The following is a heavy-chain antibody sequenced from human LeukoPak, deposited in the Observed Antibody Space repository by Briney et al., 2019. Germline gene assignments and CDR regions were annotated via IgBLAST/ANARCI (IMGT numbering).Heavy chain of an antibody. CDR2: MNPNSGNT. CDR1: GYTFTSYD. V-gene: IGHV1-8*01. J-gene: IGHJ4*02. D-gene: IGHD3-9*01. Sequence: ASVKVSCKASGYTFTSYDINWVRQATGQGLEWMGWMNPNSGNTGYAQKFQGRVTITRNTSISTAYMELSSLRSEDTAVYYCARGPMDYDILTGYTDWGQGTLVTVSS. CDR3: ARGPMDYDILTGYTD.